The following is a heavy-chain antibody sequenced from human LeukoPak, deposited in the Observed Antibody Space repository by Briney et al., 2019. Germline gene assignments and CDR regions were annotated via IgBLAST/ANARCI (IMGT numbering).Heavy chain of an antibody. Sequence: PGGSLRLSCVASGFTFSNYAMSWVRQAPGKGLEWVSGISGSGGSTYYADSVKGRFTISRDNYKNTLYLQMNSLRAEDTAIYYCATRNYYDRRAFYYYYFDYWGQGILVSVSS. CDR1: GFTFSNYA. D-gene: IGHD3-22*01. J-gene: IGHJ4*02. CDR2: ISGSGGST. V-gene: IGHV3-23*01. CDR3: ATRNYYDRRAFYYYYFDY.